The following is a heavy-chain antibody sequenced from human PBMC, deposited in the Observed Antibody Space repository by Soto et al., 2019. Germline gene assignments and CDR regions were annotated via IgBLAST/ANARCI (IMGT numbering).Heavy chain of an antibody. CDR3: AKEPPGYCSGGSCYVGVYFQH. CDR2: ISYDGSNK. V-gene: IGHV3-30*18. CDR1: GFTFSSYG. J-gene: IGHJ1*01. Sequence: QVQLVESGGGVVQPGRSLRLSCAASGFTFSSYGMHWVRQAPGKGLEWVAVISYDGSNKYYADSVKGRFTISRDNSKNTLYLQMNSLRAEDTAVYYCAKEPPGYCSGGSCYVGVYFQHWGQGTLVTVSS. D-gene: IGHD2-15*01.